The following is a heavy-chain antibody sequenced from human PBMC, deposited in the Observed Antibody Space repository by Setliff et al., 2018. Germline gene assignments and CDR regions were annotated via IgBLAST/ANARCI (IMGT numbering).Heavy chain of an antibody. D-gene: IGHD3-16*01. CDR2: VTPNGGSA. CDR3: TPSVATITAGDVEASDV. V-gene: IGHV1-8*01. CDR1: GYTFNTYE. J-gene: IGHJ6*03. Sequence: GASVKVSCKASGYTFNTYEINWVRQAPGQGLEVMGWVTPNGGSAVYSQKFQGRVTMTASTPLSTAYMELTGLTSEDTAMYYCTPSVATITAGDVEASDVWGKGTPVTVS.